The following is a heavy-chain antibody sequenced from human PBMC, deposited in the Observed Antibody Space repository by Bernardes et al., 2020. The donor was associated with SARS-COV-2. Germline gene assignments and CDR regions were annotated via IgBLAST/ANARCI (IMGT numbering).Heavy chain of an antibody. CDR2: IKQDGSEK. V-gene: IGHV3-7*01. D-gene: IGHD3-10*01. CDR3: ARDEIHYGSGNYYEACDI. J-gene: IGHJ3*02. CDR1: GFTFSRYW. Sequence: GGSLRLSCAASGFTFSRYWMSWVRQAPGKGLEWVANIKQDGSEKYYVDSVKGRFTISRDNAKNSLYLQMNSLRAEDTAVYYCARDEIHYGSGNYYEACDIWGQGTMVTVSS.